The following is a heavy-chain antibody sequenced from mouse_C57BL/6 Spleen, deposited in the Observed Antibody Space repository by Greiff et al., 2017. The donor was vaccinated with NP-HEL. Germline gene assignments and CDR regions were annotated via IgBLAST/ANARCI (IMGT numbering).Heavy chain of an antibody. J-gene: IGHJ2*01. Sequence: QVQLQQPGAELVKPGASVKLSCKASGYTFTSYWMHWVKQRPGQGLEWIGMIHPNSGSTNYNEKFKSKATLTVDKSSSTAYMQLSSLTSEDSAVYYCARDIITTVVFDYWGQGTTLTVSS. CDR2: IHPNSGST. CDR3: ARDIITTVVFDY. D-gene: IGHD1-1*01. V-gene: IGHV1-64*01. CDR1: GYTFTSYW.